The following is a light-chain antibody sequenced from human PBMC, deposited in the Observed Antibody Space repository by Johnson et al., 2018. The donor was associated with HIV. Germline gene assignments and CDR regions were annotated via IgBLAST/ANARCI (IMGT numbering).Light chain of an antibody. CDR2: DNN. CDR3: GTWDSSLSASYV. V-gene: IGLV1-51*01. J-gene: IGLJ1*01. CDR1: DSNIGNNY. Sequence: HSVLTQPPSVSAAPGQKVTISCSGTDSNIGNNYVSWYQQFPGTASKLLIYDNNKRPSGVPDRNSGSKSGTSATLGITGLQTGDVADYYCGTWDSSLSASYVCGTGAKVTVL.